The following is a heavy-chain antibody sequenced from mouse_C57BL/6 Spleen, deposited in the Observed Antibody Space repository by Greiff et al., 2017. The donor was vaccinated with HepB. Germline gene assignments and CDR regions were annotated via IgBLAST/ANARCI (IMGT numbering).Heavy chain of an antibody. Sequence: VQLKESGGGLVKPGGSLKLSCAASGFTFSDYGMHWVRQAPEKGLEWVAYISSGSSTIYYADTVKGRFTISRDNAKNTLFLQMTSLRSEDTAMYYCARIYYYGSSGYFDYWGQGTTLTVSS. J-gene: IGHJ2*01. CDR1: GFTFSDYG. CDR3: ARIYYYGSSGYFDY. V-gene: IGHV5-17*01. CDR2: ISSGSSTI. D-gene: IGHD1-1*01.